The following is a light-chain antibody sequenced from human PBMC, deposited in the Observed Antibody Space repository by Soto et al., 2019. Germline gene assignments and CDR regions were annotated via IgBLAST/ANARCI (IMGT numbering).Light chain of an antibody. V-gene: IGKV1-39*01. J-gene: IGKJ1*01. Sequence: DIQMIQSPSSLSASVGDRVTITCRASQNIDNCLSWYQQKPGKAPKLLIYAASSLHSGVPSRFSGSGSGTDFTLTISSLQSEDLATYYGLQTYTAPATFGQGTRVEIK. CDR3: LQTYTAPAT. CDR2: AAS. CDR1: QNIDNC.